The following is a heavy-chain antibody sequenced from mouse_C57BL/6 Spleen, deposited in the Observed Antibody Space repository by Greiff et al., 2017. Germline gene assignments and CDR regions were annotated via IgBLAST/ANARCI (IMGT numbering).Heavy chain of an antibody. CDR2: IYPGSGST. V-gene: IGHV1-55*01. J-gene: IGHJ2*01. CDR1: GYTFTSYW. CDR3: ARSAAPTTVVATPFDY. Sequence: QVQLQQSGAELVKPGASVKMSCKASGYTFTSYWITWVKQRPGQGLEWIGDIYPGSGSTNYNEKFKSKATLTVDTSSSTAYMQLSSLTSEDSAVYYCARSAAPTTVVATPFDYWGQGTTLTVSS. D-gene: IGHD1-1*01.